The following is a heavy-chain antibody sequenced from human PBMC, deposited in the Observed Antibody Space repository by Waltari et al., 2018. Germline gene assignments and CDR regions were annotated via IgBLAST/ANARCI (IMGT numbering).Heavy chain of an antibody. CDR3: AKDLTYYYGSGSLSD. V-gene: IGHV3-23*01. CDR2: ISGSGGST. Sequence: EVQLLESGGGLVQPGGSLRLSCAASGFTFRSYAMSWVRQAPGKGLEWVSAISGSGGSTYYADSVKGRFTISRDNSKNTLYLQMNSLRAEDTAVYYCAKDLTYYYGSGSLSDWGQGTLVTVSS. J-gene: IGHJ4*02. CDR1: GFTFRSYA. D-gene: IGHD3-10*01.